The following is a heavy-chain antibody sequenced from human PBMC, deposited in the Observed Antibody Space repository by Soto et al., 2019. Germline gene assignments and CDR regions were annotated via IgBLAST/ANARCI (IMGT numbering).Heavy chain of an antibody. Sequence: PGGSLRLSCAASGFTFSNYVMNWVRQAPGKGLEWVSGISGSGGSTYYADSVKGRFTISRDNSKNTLYLQMTSLGAEDTALYYCANSRKRYYFHSSGTTWGQGTLVTVSS. CDR1: GFTFSNYV. CDR2: ISGSGGST. D-gene: IGHD3-22*01. V-gene: IGHV3-23*01. J-gene: IGHJ1*01. CDR3: ANSRKRYYFHSSGTT.